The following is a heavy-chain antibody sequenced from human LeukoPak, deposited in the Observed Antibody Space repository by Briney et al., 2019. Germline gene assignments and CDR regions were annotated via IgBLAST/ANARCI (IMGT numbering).Heavy chain of an antibody. D-gene: IGHD1-26*01. CDR2: IYTSGST. J-gene: IGHJ6*03. Sequence: SETLSLTCTVSGGSISSYYWSWIRQPAGKGLEWIGRIYTSGSTNYNPSLKSRVTMSVDTSKNQFSLKLSSVTAADTAVYYCARWAQQWELLHMDVWGKGTTVTVSS. V-gene: IGHV4-4*07. CDR3: ARWAQQWELLHMDV. CDR1: GGSISSYY.